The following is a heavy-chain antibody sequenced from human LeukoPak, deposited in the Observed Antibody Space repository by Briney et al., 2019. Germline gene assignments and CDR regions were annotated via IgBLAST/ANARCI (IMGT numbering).Heavy chain of an antibody. J-gene: IGHJ3*02. CDR3: ARARSSYGYGDAFDI. V-gene: IGHV3-23*01. Sequence: GGSLRLSCAASGSTFSSHNMNWVRQAPGKGLEWVSGISPSGGITYYADSVKGRFTISRDNSKNTLYLQMNSLRAEDTAVYYCARARSSYGYGDAFDIWGQGTMVTVSS. CDR1: GSTFSSHN. D-gene: IGHD5-18*01. CDR2: ISPSGGIT.